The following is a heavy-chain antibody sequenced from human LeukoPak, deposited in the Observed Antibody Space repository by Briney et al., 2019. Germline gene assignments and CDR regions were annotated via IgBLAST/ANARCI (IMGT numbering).Heavy chain of an antibody. D-gene: IGHD3-10*01. J-gene: IGHJ4*02. CDR2: IKPDGSDK. Sequence: GGSLRLSCAASGFTFSSSWMTWVRQAPGKGLEWVAIIKPDGSDKSYVDSVKGRFTVSRDNAKNSLYLQMNSLRAEDTAVYYCARGPSRRLGSGSYYNHGVYWGQGTLVTVSS. V-gene: IGHV3-7*01. CDR3: ARGPSRRLGSGSYYNHGVY. CDR1: GFTFSSSW.